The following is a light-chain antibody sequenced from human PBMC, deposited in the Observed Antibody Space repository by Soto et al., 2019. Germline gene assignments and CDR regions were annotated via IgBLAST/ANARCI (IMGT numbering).Light chain of an antibody. CDR3: CSYAGSYSLV. CDR2: EGS. Sequence: QSALTQPASVSGSPGQSITISCTGTSSDVGSYNLVSWYQQHPGKAPKLMIYEGSKRPSGVSNRFSVSKSGNTASLTISGLQAEDEADYYCCSYAGSYSLVFGGGTKLTVL. CDR1: SSDVGSYNL. J-gene: IGLJ2*01. V-gene: IGLV2-23*01.